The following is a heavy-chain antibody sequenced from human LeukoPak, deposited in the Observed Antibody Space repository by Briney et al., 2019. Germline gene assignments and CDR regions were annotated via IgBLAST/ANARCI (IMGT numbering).Heavy chain of an antibody. J-gene: IGHJ6*03. CDR2: MNPKSGNT. CDR1: VYTFTSYD. D-gene: IGHD3/OR15-3a*01. V-gene: IGHV1-8*01. Sequence: ASVKVSCKASVYTFTSYDINWVRQATGQGLEWMGWMNPKSGNTGYAQKFQGRVTMTKNTSITTAYMDLSSLRSEDTAVYYCARALSWTTESYYYMDVWGKGTTVTVSS. CDR3: ARALSWTTESYYYMDV.